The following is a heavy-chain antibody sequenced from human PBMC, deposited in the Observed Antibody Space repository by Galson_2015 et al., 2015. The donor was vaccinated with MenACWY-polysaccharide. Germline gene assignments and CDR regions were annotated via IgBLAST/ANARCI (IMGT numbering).Heavy chain of an antibody. CDR2: ISKSGDSI. J-gene: IGHJ6*02. Sequence: SLRLSCAASGFSLGAWYMSWTRQAPGKGLEWLSYISKSGDSIYYGDSVKGRSAISRDNAKNSLYLQLNSLEVEDTAIYYCARGHYGLDVWGQGTTVTVSS. V-gene: IGHV3-11*01. CDR1: GFSLGAWY. CDR3: ARGHYGLDV.